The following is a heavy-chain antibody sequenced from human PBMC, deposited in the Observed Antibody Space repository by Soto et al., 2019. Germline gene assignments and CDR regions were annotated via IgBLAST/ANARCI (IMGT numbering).Heavy chain of an antibody. J-gene: IGHJ6*02. CDR2: ISSSSSTI. CDR1: GFTFSSYS. V-gene: IGHV3-48*02. D-gene: IGHD4-17*01. Sequence: EVQLVESGGGLVQPGGSLRLSCAASGFTFSSYSMNWVRQAPGKGLEWVSYISSSSSTIYYADSVKGRFTISRDNAKNSLYLQMNSLRDEDTAVYYCARDGTTTVVTPRYYYYGMDVWGQGTTVTVSS. CDR3: ARDGTTTVVTPRYYYYGMDV.